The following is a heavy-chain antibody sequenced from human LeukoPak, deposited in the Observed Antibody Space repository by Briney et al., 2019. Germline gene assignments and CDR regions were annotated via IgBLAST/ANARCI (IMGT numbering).Heavy chain of an antibody. D-gene: IGHD3-10*02. V-gene: IGHV4-34*01. CDR3: ARHVRDAFDI. Sequence: SETLSLTCAVYGGSSSGYYWSWIRQPPGKGLEWIGEINHSGSTNYNPSLKSRVTISVDTSKNQFSLKLSSVTAADTAVYYCARHVRDAFDIWGQGTMVTVSS. CDR2: INHSGST. J-gene: IGHJ3*02. CDR1: GGSSSGYY.